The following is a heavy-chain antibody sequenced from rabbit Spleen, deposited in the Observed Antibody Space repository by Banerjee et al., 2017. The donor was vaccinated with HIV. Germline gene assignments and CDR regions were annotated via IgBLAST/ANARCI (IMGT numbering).Heavy chain of an antibody. CDR2: IDAGSSGFT. J-gene: IGHJ6*01. D-gene: IGHD1-1*01. CDR3: ARDTSSSFSSYGMDL. Sequence: QEQLTETGGGLVKPEGSLTLTCIASGVSFSGDSYMCWVRQAPGKGLEWIACIDAGSSGFTYFATWAKGRFTISKTSSTTVTLQMTSLTAADTATYFCARDTSSSFSSYGMDLWGQGTLVTVS. CDR1: GVSFSGDSY. V-gene: IGHV1S45*01.